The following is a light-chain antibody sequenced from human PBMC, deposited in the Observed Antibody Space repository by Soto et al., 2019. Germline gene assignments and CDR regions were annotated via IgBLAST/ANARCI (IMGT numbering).Light chain of an antibody. CDR2: GAS. CDR1: QSVSSSY. CDR3: QQYGY. J-gene: IGKJ2*01. V-gene: IGKV3-20*01. Sequence: EIVLTQSPGTLSLSPGERATRSCRASQSVSSSYLAWYQQKPGQAPSLLIFGASSRATGIPDRFSGSGSGTDFTLTISRLEPEDFAVYYCQQYGYFGQGTKLEIK.